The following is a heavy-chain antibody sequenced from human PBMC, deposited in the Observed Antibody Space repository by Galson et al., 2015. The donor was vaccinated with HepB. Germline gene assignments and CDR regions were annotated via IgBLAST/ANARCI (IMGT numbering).Heavy chain of an antibody. D-gene: IGHD6-19*01. CDR2: ISYDGFNK. Sequence: SLRLSCAASGFTFSNYPMHWVRQAPGKWLEWVAVISYDGFNKDYADSVKGRFTISRDNSKNTLYLQMNSLRAEDTAVHYCARARSGWKIGYFDLWGRGTLVTVSS. CDR1: GFTFSNYP. V-gene: IGHV3-30*04. J-gene: IGHJ2*01. CDR3: ARARSGWKIGYFDL.